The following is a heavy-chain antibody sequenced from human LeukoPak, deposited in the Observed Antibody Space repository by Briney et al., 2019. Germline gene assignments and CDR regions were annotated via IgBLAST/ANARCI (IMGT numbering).Heavy chain of an antibody. CDR2: LSHIGST. Sequence: SETLSLTCTVSGYSISSGYYWGWIRQPPGKGLEWIGSLSHIGSTFYSPSLQSRLTMSLDTSKNQFSLKLSSVTAADTAVYYCTRSNAFDIRGQGTMVTVSS. V-gene: IGHV4-38-2*02. CDR3: TRSNAFDI. CDR1: GYSISSGYY. J-gene: IGHJ3*02.